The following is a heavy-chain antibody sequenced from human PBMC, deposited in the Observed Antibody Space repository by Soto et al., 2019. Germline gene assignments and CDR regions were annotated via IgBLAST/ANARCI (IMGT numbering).Heavy chain of an antibody. CDR1: GYTFSDYV. D-gene: IGHD2-15*01. Sequence: QVQLVQSGAEVKKSGASVKVSCKASGYTFSDYVIQWLRQAPGQGLEWVAWINPKTAATNYAKKFQDRVTLTSDTSVSTAYLELTRLRPDDTAVYYCARIKWGLDYSSGMDVWGQGTAVTVSS. V-gene: IGHV1-2*02. CDR3: ARIKWGLDYSSGMDV. J-gene: IGHJ6*02. CDR2: INPKTAAT.